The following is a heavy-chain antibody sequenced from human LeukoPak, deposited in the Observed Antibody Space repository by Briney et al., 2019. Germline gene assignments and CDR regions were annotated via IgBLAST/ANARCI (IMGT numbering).Heavy chain of an antibody. CDR2: IHPSTGNP. J-gene: IGHJ4*02. D-gene: IGHD3-16*02. Sequence: GASVKVSCKASGYSFTNYAMNWVRQAPGQGLEWMGWIHPSTGNPTYAQGFTGRFVFSLDTSVSTTYLQISSLKAEETAVYFCARAFQSLGGLSLPDYWGQGTLLTVSS. CDR3: ARAFQSLGGLSLPDY. V-gene: IGHV7-4-1*02. CDR1: GYSFTNYA.